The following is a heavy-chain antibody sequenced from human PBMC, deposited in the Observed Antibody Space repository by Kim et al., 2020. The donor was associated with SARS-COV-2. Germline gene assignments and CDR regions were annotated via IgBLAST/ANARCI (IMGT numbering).Heavy chain of an antibody. J-gene: IGHJ3*02. D-gene: IGHD3-16*01. CDR2: ITKSSTTI. CDR1: GFTFSAYD. Sequence: GGSLRLSCATSGFTFSAYDMNWVRQAPGKGLGWLSFITKSSTTIYYADSVEGGFTISRDNAKNSLFLQMNSLRDEDTALYYCLRDRWGGGFGMWGQGTMV. CDR3: LRDRWGGGFGM. V-gene: IGHV3-48*02.